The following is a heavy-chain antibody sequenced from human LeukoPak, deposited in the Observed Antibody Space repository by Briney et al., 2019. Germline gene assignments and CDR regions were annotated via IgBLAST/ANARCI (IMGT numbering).Heavy chain of an antibody. D-gene: IGHD3-3*01. CDR3: ARSPRFLEWLPFDY. V-gene: IGHV1-8*01. CDR2: MNPNSGNT. J-gene: IGHJ4*02. CDR1: GYTSTSYD. Sequence: ASVKVSCKASGYTSTSYDINWVRQATGQGLEWMGWMNPNSGNTGYAQKFQGRVTMTRNTSISTAYMELSSLRSEDTAVYYCARSPRFLEWLPFDYWGQGTLVTVSS.